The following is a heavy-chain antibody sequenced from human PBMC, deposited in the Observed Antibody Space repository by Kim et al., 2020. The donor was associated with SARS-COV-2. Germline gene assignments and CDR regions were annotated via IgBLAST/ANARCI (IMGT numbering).Heavy chain of an antibody. CDR2: ISSGGNTM. D-gene: IGHD2-15*01. V-gene: IGHV3-48*03. Sequence: RGSLRLSCVASGFTFRSYEMDWVRQAPGKGLEWVSYISSGGNTMYYADSVKGRFTISRDNARNALYMQMNSLRAEDTAVYYCARDAGSGLPIDYWGQGTLVTVSS. CDR3: ARDAGSGLPIDY. CDR1: GFTFRSYE. J-gene: IGHJ4*02.